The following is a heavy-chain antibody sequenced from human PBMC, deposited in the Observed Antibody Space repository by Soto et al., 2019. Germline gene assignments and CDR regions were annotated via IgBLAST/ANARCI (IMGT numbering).Heavy chain of an antibody. CDR2: ISSSGSTI. Sequence: GGSLRLSCAASGFTFSDYYMSWIRQAPGKGLEWVSYISSSGSTIYYADSVKGRFTISRDNAKNSLYLQMNSLRAEDTAVYYCARDQEAPAAIFPAYYYYYYMDVWGKGTTVTVSS. CDR3: ARDQEAPAAIFPAYYYYYYMDV. V-gene: IGHV3-11*01. CDR1: GFTFSDYY. D-gene: IGHD2-2*01. J-gene: IGHJ6*03.